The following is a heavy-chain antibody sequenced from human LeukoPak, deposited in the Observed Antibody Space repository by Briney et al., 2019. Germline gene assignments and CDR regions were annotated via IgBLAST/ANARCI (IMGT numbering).Heavy chain of an antibody. V-gene: IGHV4-4*07. J-gene: IGHJ4*01. CDR2: IYDSGTT. Sequence: PSETLSLTCTVSGDSINRHLWTWIRQPAGRGLEWIGRIYDSGTTNYRPSLKSRVSMSVETPKNQFSLRLSSVTAADTAVYYCARQSDSGGYFEYWGQGIRVTVSS. CDR3: ARQSDSGGYFEY. D-gene: IGHD2-15*01. CDR1: GDSINRHL.